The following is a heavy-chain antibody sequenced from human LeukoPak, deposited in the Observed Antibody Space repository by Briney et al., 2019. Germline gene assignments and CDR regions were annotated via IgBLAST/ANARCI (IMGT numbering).Heavy chain of an antibody. J-gene: IGHJ6*03. Sequence: PGGSLRLSCAASGFTFSTYNINWVRQAPGKGLEWVSHISSSSSSTYYADSVKGRFTISRDNAKNSLFLQMNSLRAEDTAVYYCARDETYTTSPGSYMDVWGKGTTVTVSS. V-gene: IGHV3-48*01. CDR2: ISSSSSST. CDR3: ARDETYTTSPGSYMDV. CDR1: GFTFSTYN. D-gene: IGHD3-16*01.